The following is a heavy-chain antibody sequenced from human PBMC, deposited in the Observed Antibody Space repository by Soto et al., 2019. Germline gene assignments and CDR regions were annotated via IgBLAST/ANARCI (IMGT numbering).Heavy chain of an antibody. CDR1: GGSISSSNW. CDR2: IYHSGST. D-gene: IGHD3-3*01. CDR3: ARSTYYDFWSGYYTRADDAFDI. V-gene: IGHV4-4*02. J-gene: IGHJ3*02. Sequence: PSETLSLTCAVSGGSISSSNWWSWVRQPPGKGLEWIGEIYHSGSTNYNPSLKSRVTISVDKSKNQFSLKLSSVTAADTAVYYCARSTYYDFWSGYYTRADDAFDIWGQGTMVTVSS.